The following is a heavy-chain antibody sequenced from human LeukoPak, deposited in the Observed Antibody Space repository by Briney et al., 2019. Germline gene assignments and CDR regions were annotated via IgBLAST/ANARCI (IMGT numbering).Heavy chain of an antibody. CDR2: IKEDGTDK. CDR1: GFTFSSYS. J-gene: IGHJ4*02. Sequence: GGSLRLSCVASGFTFSSYSMTWVRQAPGKGPEWVANIKEDGTDKHYADSVKGRFTISRDNAKNSLYLQLNSLRVEDTAVYYCARPRSDYWGQGTLVTVSS. V-gene: IGHV3-7*01. CDR3: ARPRSDY. D-gene: IGHD3-3*01.